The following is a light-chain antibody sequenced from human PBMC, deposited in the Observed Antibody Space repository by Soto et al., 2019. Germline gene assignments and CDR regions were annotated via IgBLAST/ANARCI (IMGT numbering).Light chain of an antibody. Sequence: QSVLTQPASVSGSPGQSITNSCTGTSSDVGGYNYVSWYQHHPGKAPKLIIYEVTNRPSGVSNRFSGSKSGNTASLTISGLQAEDEADYYCISYTSGTSPYVFGTGTKLTVL. CDR3: ISYTSGTSPYV. V-gene: IGLV2-14*01. CDR1: SSDVGGYNY. J-gene: IGLJ1*01. CDR2: EVT.